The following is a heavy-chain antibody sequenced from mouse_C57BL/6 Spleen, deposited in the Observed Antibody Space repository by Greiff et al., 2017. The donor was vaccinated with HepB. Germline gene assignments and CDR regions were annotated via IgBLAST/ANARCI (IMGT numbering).Heavy chain of an antibody. CDR1: GYTFTSYW. V-gene: IGHV1-50*01. CDR3: ARYHYGYDESAY. J-gene: IGHJ3*01. CDR2: IDPSDSYT. D-gene: IGHD2-2*01. Sequence: QVQLQQPGAELVKPGASVKLSCKASGYTFTSYWMQWVKQRPGQGLEWIGEIDPSDSYTNYNQKFKGKATLTVDTSSSTAYMQLSSLTSEDSAVYYCARYHYGYDESAYWGQGTLVTVSA.